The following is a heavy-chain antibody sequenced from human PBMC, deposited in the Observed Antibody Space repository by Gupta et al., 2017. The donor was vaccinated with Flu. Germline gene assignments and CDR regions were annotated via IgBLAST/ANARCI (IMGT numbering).Heavy chain of an antibody. CDR3: TTEATTVDLIDY. Sequence: EVQLVESGGGLVKPGGSLRLSCAASGFPFSTAWMSWVGQAPGKGLEWVGRIKSKTDGGTTDYAAPVKGRFTISRDDSKNTLYLQMNSLKTEDTAVYYCTTEATTVDLIDYWGQGTLVTVSS. CDR2: IKSKTDGGTT. CDR1: GFPFSTAW. V-gene: IGHV3-15*01. D-gene: IGHD4-17*01. J-gene: IGHJ4*02.